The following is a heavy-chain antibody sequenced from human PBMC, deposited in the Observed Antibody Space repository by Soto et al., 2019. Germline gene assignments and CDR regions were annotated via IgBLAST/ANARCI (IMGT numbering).Heavy chain of an antibody. CDR3: ASDVFGHVDALDL. D-gene: IGHD3-16*01. Sequence: QAQLVQSGAEMRTPGASVKVSCKASGYIFSSFHINWVRQAPGQGLEWMGWISGYSGNTKYAQSLQGRVTMTTDPSTDTPYMELRSLRSDDTAMYFCASDVFGHVDALDLWGRGTMVTVSS. J-gene: IGHJ3*01. CDR2: ISGYSGNT. V-gene: IGHV1-18*01. CDR1: GYIFSSFH.